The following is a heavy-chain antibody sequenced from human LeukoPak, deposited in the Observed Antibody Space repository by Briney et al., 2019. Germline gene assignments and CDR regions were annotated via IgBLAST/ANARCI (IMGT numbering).Heavy chain of an antibody. D-gene: IGHD3-22*01. Sequence: ASVKVSCKASGYSFTSHYMHWVRQAPGQGLEWLGLINPSGSSTLYAQKFQGRVTMTTDTSTSTAYMELRRLRSDDTAVYYCARLAQHRYYYDTSAYRYYFDYWGQGTLVTVSS. V-gene: IGHV1-46*01. CDR1: GYSFTSHY. J-gene: IGHJ4*02. CDR3: ARLAQHRYYYDTSAYRYYFDY. CDR2: INPSGSST.